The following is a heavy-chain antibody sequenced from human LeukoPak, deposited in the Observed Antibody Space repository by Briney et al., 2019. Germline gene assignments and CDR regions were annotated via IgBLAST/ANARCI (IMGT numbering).Heavy chain of an antibody. CDR2: IKPDGTEK. CDR3: ATTTRSRSWDY. CDR1: GFTFSSYW. V-gene: IGHV3-7*01. D-gene: IGHD1-1*01. Sequence: GGSLRLSCAASGFTFSSYWMCWVRQAPGKGLEWVANIKPDGTEKQYVDSVKGRLTISRDNAKNSLYLQMNGLRVDDTAVYYCATTTRSRSWDYWGQGTLVTVSS. J-gene: IGHJ4*02.